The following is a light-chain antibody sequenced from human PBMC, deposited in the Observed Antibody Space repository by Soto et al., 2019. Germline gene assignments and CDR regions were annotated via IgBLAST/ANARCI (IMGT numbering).Light chain of an antibody. J-gene: IGKJ1*01. CDR3: QHYNSYSEA. CDR2: DTS. CDR1: QSVGSF. V-gene: IGKV3-11*01. Sequence: EIVLTQSPATLSLSPGERATLSCRSSQSVGSFLAWYQQKPGQAPRLLIYDTSIRATGIPARFSGSGSGTDFTLTISSLEPDDFATYYCQHYNSYSEAFGQGTKVDIK.